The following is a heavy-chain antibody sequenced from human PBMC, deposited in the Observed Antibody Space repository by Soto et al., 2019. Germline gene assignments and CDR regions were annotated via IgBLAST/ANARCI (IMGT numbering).Heavy chain of an antibody. J-gene: IGHJ4*02. CDR2: IYYSGST. Sequence: QVQLQESGPGLVKPSQTLSLTCTVSGASISSGDHFWTWLRQPPGKGLEWIGYIYYSGSTYYNPSLKSRVAISVDTSKTQFYLTLTSVTAADTAVYYCAREEALIVVPTGGIDYSFDYWGQGTLVTVSS. V-gene: IGHV4-30-4*01. CDR3: AREEALIVVPTGGIDYSFDY. D-gene: IGHD3-22*01. CDR1: GASISSGDHF.